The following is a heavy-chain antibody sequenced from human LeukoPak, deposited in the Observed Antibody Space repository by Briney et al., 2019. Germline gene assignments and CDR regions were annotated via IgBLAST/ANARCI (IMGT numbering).Heavy chain of an antibody. Sequence: PGGSPRLSCAASGFTVSSNYMSWVRQAPGKGLEWVSVIYSGGSTYYADSVKGRFTISRDNSKNTLYLQMNSLRAEDTAVYYCASSVGSSWFDYWGQGTLVTVSS. D-gene: IGHD6-13*01. CDR1: GFTVSSNY. CDR3: ASSVGSSWFDY. V-gene: IGHV3-66*01. J-gene: IGHJ4*02. CDR2: IYSGGST.